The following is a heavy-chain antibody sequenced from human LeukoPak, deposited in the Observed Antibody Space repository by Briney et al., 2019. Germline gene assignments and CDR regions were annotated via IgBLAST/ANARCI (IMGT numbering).Heavy chain of an antibody. Sequence: PGGSLRLSCAASGFTFSSYSMNWVRQAQGKGLEWVSYISSSSSTIYYADSVKGRFTISRDNAKNSLYLQMNSLRDEDTAVYYCARGLLSPIVGATWHDYWGQGTLVTVSS. V-gene: IGHV3-48*02. CDR1: GFTFSSYS. D-gene: IGHD1-26*01. CDR2: ISSSSSTI. J-gene: IGHJ4*02. CDR3: ARGLLSPIVGATWHDY.